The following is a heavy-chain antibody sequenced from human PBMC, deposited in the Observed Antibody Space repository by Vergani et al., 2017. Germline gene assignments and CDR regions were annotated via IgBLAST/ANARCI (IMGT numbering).Heavy chain of an antibody. D-gene: IGHD4-11*01. V-gene: IGHV4-34*01. CDR2: IDHTGRP. CDR3: ARVNTETNGHLYYYYYMDV. Sequence: QVQLQQWGGGLLKPSETLSLTCVVNGGSFTSYHWTWIRQSPGEGLDWVGDIDHTGRPDYNTSLKSRLTMSVDKSRNQFSLTINSVTATDTAIYFCARVNTETNGHLYYYYYMDVWGQGTAVTVS. J-gene: IGHJ6*03. CDR1: GGSFTSYH.